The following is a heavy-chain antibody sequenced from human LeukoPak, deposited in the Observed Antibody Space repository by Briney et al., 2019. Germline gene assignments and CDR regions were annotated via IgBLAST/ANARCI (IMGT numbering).Heavy chain of an antibody. CDR2: IKQDGSEK. Sequence: PGGFLRLSCAASGFTFSSYWMSWVRQAPGKGLEWVANIKQDGSEKYYVDSVKGRFTISRDNAKNSLYLQMNSLRAEDTAVYYCLGDSSGYGYFDYWGQGTLVTVSS. V-gene: IGHV3-7*01. CDR1: GFTFSSYW. CDR3: LGDSSGYGYFDY. J-gene: IGHJ4*02. D-gene: IGHD3-22*01.